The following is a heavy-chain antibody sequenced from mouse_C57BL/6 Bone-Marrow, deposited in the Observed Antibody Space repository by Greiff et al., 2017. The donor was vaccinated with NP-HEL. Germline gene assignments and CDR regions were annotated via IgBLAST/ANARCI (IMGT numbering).Heavy chain of an antibody. V-gene: IGHV1-76*01. CDR2: IYPGSGNT. CDR1: GYTFTDYY. CDR3: ARGWYPDY. Sequence: VKLMESGAELVRPGASVKLSCKASGYTFTDYYINWVKQRPGQGLEWIARIYPGSGNTYYNEKFKGKATLTAEKSSSTAYMQLSSLTSEDSAVYFCARGWYPDYWGQGTTLTVSS. D-gene: IGHD2-1*01. J-gene: IGHJ2*01.